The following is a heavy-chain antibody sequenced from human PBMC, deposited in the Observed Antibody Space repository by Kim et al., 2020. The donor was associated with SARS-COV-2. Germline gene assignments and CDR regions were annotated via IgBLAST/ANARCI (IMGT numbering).Heavy chain of an antibody. CDR3: ARTPYVLTAGILIPYYYYYMDV. V-gene: IGHV1-8*01. J-gene: IGHJ6*03. CDR2: INTNMGDT. CDR1: GYTFHRSE. Sequence: ASVKVSCKASGYTFHRSERTGVRLARGAVREWMGWINTNMGDTVYEQKFQCRVTMTRNTSIRTAYMELSSLRSEDTAVYYCARTPYVLTAGILIPYYYYYMDVWGKGTTVNVAS. D-gene: IGHD6-19*01.